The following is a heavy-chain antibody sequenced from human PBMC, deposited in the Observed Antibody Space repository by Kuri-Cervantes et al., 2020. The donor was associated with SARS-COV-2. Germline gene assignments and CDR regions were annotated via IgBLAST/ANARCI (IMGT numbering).Heavy chain of an antibody. Sequence: ASVKVSCKASGYTFTGYYMHWVRQAPGQGLEWMGWINPNSGGTNYAQKFQGRVTTTRDTSISTAYMELSRLRSDDTAVYYCASSGITGTLTGFDYWGQGTLVTVSS. D-gene: IGHD1/OR15-1a*01. CDR1: GYTFTGYY. CDR2: INPNSGGT. V-gene: IGHV1-2*02. CDR3: ASSGITGTLTGFDY. J-gene: IGHJ4*02.